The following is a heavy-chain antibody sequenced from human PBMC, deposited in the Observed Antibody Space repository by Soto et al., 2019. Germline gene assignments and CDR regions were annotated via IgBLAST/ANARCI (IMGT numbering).Heavy chain of an antibody. CDR2: IYYSGSS. CDR1: GGSISSYY. CDR3: ARARGGYFDY. Sequence: SETLSLTCTVPGGSISSYYWSWIRQPPGKGLEWIGYIYYSGSSNYNPSLKSRVTISVDTSKNQFSLKLSSVTAADTAVYYCARARGGYFDYWGQGTLVTVSS. V-gene: IGHV4-59*01. J-gene: IGHJ4*02. D-gene: IGHD3-10*01.